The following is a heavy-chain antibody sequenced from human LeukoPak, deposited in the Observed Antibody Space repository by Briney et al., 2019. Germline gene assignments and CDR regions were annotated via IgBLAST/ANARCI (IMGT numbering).Heavy chain of an antibody. Sequence: SETLSLTCAVYGGSFSGYYWSWIRQPPGKGLEWIGEINHSGSTNYNPSLKSRVTISVDTSKNQFSLRLSSMTAADTAVYYCARGRFWGSPVLKYWGQGTLVTVSS. CDR1: GGSFSGYY. CDR2: INHSGST. CDR3: ARGRFWGSPVLKY. V-gene: IGHV4-34*01. D-gene: IGHD3-16*01. J-gene: IGHJ1*01.